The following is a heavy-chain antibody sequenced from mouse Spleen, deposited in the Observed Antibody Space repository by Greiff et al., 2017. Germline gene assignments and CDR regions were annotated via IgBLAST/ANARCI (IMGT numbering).Heavy chain of an antibody. Sequence: VQLKQPGTELVKPGASVKLSCKASGYTFTSYWMHWVKQRPGQGLEWIGNINPSNGGTNYNEKFKSKATLTVDKSSSTAYMQLSSLTSEDSAVYYCAYYCDYGGYAMDYWGQGTSVTVSS. CDR1: GYTFTSYW. CDR2: INPSNGGT. V-gene: IGHV1-53*01. CDR3: AYYCDYGGYAMDY. D-gene: IGHD2-4*01. J-gene: IGHJ4*01.